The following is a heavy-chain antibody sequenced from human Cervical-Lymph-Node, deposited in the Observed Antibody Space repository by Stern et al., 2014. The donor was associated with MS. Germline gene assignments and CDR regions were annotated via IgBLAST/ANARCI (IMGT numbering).Heavy chain of an antibody. Sequence: QVQLVQSGSELKKPGASVKISCKAFGYTFSSHSMNWVRQAPGQGLEWMGWINTNTGNPTYAQGFTGRFVFSLDTSGSTAYLQISSLKAEDTAVYYCARYAPTVITDFDYWGQGTLVTVSS. CDR2: INTNTGNP. D-gene: IGHD4-17*01. J-gene: IGHJ4*02. CDR3: ARYAPTVITDFDY. V-gene: IGHV7-4-1*02. CDR1: GYTFSSHS.